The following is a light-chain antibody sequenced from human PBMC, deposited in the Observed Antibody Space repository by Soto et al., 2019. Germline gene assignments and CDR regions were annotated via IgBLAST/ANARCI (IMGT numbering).Light chain of an antibody. Sequence: QSALTQPASVSGFLGQSITMSCTGSSSDVGTFNLVSWFQQHPGKAPKLVISEVSNRPSGVSNRFSGSKSGNTASLTISGLQAEDEADYYCCSYTSSTTPLFGGGTKLTVL. CDR1: SSDVGTFNL. CDR3: CSYTSSTTPL. V-gene: IGLV2-14*02. CDR2: EVS. J-gene: IGLJ2*01.